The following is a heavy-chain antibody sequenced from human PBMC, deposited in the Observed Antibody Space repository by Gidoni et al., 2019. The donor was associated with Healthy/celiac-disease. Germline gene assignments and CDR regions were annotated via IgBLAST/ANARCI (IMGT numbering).Heavy chain of an antibody. CDR2: ISWNSGSI. CDR1: GLTFDDYA. V-gene: IGHV3-9*01. CDR3: AKLRAAAQSDFDY. Sequence: EVQLVESGGGLVQPGGSLRLSCAASGLTFDDYAMHLVRQAPGKGLEWVSGISWNSGSIGYADSVKGRFTISRDNAKNSLYLQMNSLRAEDTALYYCAKLRAAAQSDFDYWGQGTLVTVSS. D-gene: IGHD6-13*01. J-gene: IGHJ4*02.